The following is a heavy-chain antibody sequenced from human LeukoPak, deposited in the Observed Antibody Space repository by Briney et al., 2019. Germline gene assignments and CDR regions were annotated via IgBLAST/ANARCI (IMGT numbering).Heavy chain of an antibody. CDR2: IYYSGST. CDR1: GGSISSGGYY. J-gene: IGHJ4*02. V-gene: IGHV4-31*03. CDR3: VGSSLWFGELFD. D-gene: IGHD3-10*01. Sequence: SETLSLTCTVSGGSISSGGYYWSWIRQHPGKGLEWIGYIYYSGSTYYNPSLKSRVTISVDTSKNQFSLKLSSVTAADTAVYYCVGSSLWFGELFDWGQGTLDTVSS.